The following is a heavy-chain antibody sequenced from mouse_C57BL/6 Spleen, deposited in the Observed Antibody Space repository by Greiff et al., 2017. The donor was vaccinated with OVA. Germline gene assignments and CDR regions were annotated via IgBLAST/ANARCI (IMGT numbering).Heavy chain of an antibody. J-gene: IGHJ2*01. Sequence: EVQGVESGGGLVKPGGSLKLSCAASGFTFSDYGMHWVRQAPETGLEWVAYISSGSSTIYYADTVKGRFTISRDNATNTLFLQRTSLRSEDTAMYYCARKSDYHYFDYWGQGTTLTVSS. V-gene: IGHV5-17*01. CDR3: ARKSDYHYFDY. CDR2: ISSGSSTI. D-gene: IGHD2-4*01. CDR1: GFTFSDYG.